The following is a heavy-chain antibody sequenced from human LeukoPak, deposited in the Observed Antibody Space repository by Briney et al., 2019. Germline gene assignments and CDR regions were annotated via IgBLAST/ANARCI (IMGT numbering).Heavy chain of an antibody. CDR1: GFSFSDHN. J-gene: IGHJ4*02. D-gene: IGHD3-10*01. CDR2: ISSRSNYI. V-gene: IGHV3-21*01. CDR3: ARDYLGFGESGFDH. Sequence: PGGSLRLSCAVSGFSFSDHNMNWVRQAPGKGLEWVASISSRSNYIYYADSLKGRFTVSRDNVRNSLFLQMTSLRAEDTAVYYCARDYLGFGESGFDHWGQGTLVIVSS.